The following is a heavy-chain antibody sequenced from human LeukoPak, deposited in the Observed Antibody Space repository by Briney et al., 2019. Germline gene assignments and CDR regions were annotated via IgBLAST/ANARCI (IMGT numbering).Heavy chain of an antibody. V-gene: IGHV3-21*01. J-gene: IGHJ6*03. CDR2: ISSSSSYI. D-gene: IGHD3-16*01. CDR3: ARALGYYYYYYMDV. CDR1: GFTFSSYS. Sequence: GGSLRLSCAASGFTFSSYSMNWVRQAPGKGLEWVSSISSSSSYIYYADSVKGRFTIPRDNAKNSLYLQMNSLRAEDTAVYYCARALGYYYYYYMDVWGKGTTVTVSS.